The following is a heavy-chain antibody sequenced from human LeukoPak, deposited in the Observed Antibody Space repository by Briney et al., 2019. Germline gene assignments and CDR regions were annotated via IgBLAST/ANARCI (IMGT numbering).Heavy chain of an antibody. CDR1: GYTFTSYG. Sequence: ASVKVSCKASGYTFTSYGISWVRQAPGQGLEWMGWINPNSGGTNYAQKFQGRVTMTRDTSISTAYMELSRLRSDDTAVYYCARDPGDNPGEAFDYWGRGTLVTVSS. CDR3: ARDPGDNPGEAFDY. V-gene: IGHV1-2*02. CDR2: INPNSGGT. J-gene: IGHJ4*02. D-gene: IGHD3-9*01.